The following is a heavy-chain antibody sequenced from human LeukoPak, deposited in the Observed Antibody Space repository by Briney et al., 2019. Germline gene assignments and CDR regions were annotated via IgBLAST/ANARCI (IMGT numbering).Heavy chain of an antibody. CDR3: AKDNLPVKMPYYMDV. CDR2: ISGSGGST. Sequence: GGSLRLSCAASGFTFSSYAMSWVRQAPGKGLEWVSAISGSGGSTYYADSVKGRFTISRDNSKNTLYLQMNSLRAEDTAVYYCAKDNLPVKMPYYMDVWGKGTTVTVSS. J-gene: IGHJ6*03. CDR1: GFTFSSYA. V-gene: IGHV3-23*01. D-gene: IGHD2-2*01.